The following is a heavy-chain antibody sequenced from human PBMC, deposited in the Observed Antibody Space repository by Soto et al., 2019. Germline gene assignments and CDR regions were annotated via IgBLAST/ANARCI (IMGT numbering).Heavy chain of an antibody. Sequence: QVQLGESGGGVVQPGRSLRLSCAASGFTFSIYGMHWVRQAPGKGLEGVAFISYDGSNKYYADSVKGRFTISRDSSKNTLYLQMNSLSAEDTAMYYCAKDYDYGDYATDYWGHGTPVTVSS. CDR3: AKDYDYGDYATDY. V-gene: IGHV3-30*18. D-gene: IGHD4-17*01. CDR1: GFTFSIYG. J-gene: IGHJ4*01. CDR2: ISYDGSNK.